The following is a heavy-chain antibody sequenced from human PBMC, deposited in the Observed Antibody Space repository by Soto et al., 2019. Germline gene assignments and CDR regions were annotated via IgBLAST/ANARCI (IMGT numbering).Heavy chain of an antibody. V-gene: IGHV3-21*06. Sequence: GGSLRLSCAASGFTFTRYSMNWVRQAPGKGLEWVSSISSTTNYIYYGDSMKGRFTISRDNAKNSLYLEMNSLRAEDTAVCYCARESEDLTSNFDYWGQGTLVTVSS. CDR1: GFTFTRYS. CDR2: ISSTTNYI. J-gene: IGHJ4*02. CDR3: ARESEDLTSNFDY.